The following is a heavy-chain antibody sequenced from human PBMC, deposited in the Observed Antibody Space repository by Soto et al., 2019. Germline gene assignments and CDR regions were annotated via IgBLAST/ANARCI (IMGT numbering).Heavy chain of an antibody. CDR3: AKSRLVRGPSSWFDP. CDR1: GFTFSSYA. Sequence: PGGSLRLSCAASGFTFSSYAMSWVRQAPGKGLEWVSAISGSGGSTYYADSVKGRFTISRDNSKNTLYLQMNSLRAEDTAVYYCAKSRLVRGPSSWFDPWDQGTLVTGSS. D-gene: IGHD3-9*01. CDR2: ISGSGGST. J-gene: IGHJ5*02. V-gene: IGHV3-23*01.